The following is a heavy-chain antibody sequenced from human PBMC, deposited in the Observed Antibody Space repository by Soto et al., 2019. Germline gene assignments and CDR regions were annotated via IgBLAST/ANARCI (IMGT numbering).Heavy chain of an antibody. D-gene: IGHD3-3*01. J-gene: IGHJ6*02. V-gene: IGHV3-7*03. CDR3: AREGGLSITIFGVVITTLPPGMDV. Sequence: EVQLVESGGGLVQPGGSLRLSCAASGFTFSSYWMSWVRQAPGKGLEWVANIKQDGSEKYYVDSVKGRFTISRDNAKNSLYLQMNSLRAEDTAVYYFAREGGLSITIFGVVITTLPPGMDVWGQVTTVTVSS. CDR1: GFTFSSYW. CDR2: IKQDGSEK.